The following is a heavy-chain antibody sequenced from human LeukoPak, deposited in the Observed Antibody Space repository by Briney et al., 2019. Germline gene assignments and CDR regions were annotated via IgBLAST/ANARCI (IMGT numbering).Heavy chain of an antibody. Sequence: GGSLRLSCAPSGFTFSSYWMHWVRQSPGKGLEWVGQLKGDGSRANYADSVRGRFTISRDNAKNTVYLQLNSLRAEDTAVYYCGRDGYLAPVIAFLDYWGQGTPVTVSS. J-gene: IGHJ4*02. CDR3: GRDGYLAPVIAFLDY. V-gene: IGHV3-74*01. D-gene: IGHD2-2*03. CDR1: GFTFSSYW. CDR2: LKGDGSRA.